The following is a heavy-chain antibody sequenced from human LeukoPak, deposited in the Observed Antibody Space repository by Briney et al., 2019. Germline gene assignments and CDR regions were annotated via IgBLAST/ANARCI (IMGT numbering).Heavy chain of an antibody. D-gene: IGHD3-22*01. CDR3: ARPYYYDSRIDP. J-gene: IGHJ5*02. Sequence: SETLSLTCAVYGGSFSGYYWSWIRQPPGKGLEWIGYTYYSGSTYYNPSLKSRATISVDTSKNQFSLKLTSVTAADTAVYYCARPYYYDSRIDPWGQGTLVTVSS. V-gene: IGHV4-30-4*01. CDR1: GGSFSGYY. CDR2: TYYSGST.